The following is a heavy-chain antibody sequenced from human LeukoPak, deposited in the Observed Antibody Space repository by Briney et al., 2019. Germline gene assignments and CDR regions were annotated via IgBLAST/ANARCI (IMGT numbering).Heavy chain of an antibody. Sequence: KTGGSLRLSCAASGFTFDDYAMHWVRQPPGKGLEWIGYIYYSGSTNCNPSLKSRVTISVDTSKNQFSLKLSSVTAADTAVYYCARGGYYGSGNDFRFDPWGQGTLVTVSS. V-gene: IGHV4-59*01. CDR1: GFTFDDYA. CDR2: IYYSGST. CDR3: ARGGYYGSGNDFRFDP. D-gene: IGHD3-10*01. J-gene: IGHJ5*02.